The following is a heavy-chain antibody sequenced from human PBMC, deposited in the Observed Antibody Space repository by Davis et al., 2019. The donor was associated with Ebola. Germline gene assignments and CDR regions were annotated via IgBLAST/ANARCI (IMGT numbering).Heavy chain of an antibody. V-gene: IGHV3-30*02. D-gene: IGHD3-10*01. J-gene: IGHJ1*01. Sequence: GESLKISCAASGFTFSSYGMHWVRQAPGKGLEWVAFIRYDGSNKYYADSVKGRFTISRDNSKNTLYLQMNSLRAEDTAVYYCVGSGFQHWVQGTLVTVSS. CDR3: VGSGFQH. CDR1: GFTFSSYG. CDR2: IRYDGSNK.